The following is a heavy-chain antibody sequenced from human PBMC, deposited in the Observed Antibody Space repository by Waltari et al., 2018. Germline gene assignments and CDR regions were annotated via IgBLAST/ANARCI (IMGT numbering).Heavy chain of an antibody. CDR2: ITPIFGTA. D-gene: IGHD2-2*01. V-gene: IGHV1-69*12. CDR1: GGPFRRYP. J-gene: IGHJ6*03. Sequence: QVQLVQSGAEVKKPGSSVKVSCKASGGPFRRYPISWVRPAPGQGLEWMGGITPIFGTANYAQKFQGRVTITADESTNTAYMEVSSLRPDDAAVYYCVRGGSGIVVVPAAKTYYYMDVWGKGTTGTISS. CDR3: VRGGSGIVVVPAAKTYYYMDV.